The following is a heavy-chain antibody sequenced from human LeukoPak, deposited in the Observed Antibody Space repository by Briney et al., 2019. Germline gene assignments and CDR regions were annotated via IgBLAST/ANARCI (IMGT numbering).Heavy chain of an antibody. CDR1: GFTFSSYS. J-gene: IGHJ5*02. V-gene: IGHV3-21*01. CDR3: ARDLDSSGYYYISGWFDP. Sequence: PGGSLRLSCAASGFTFSSYSMNWVRQAPGKGLEWVSSISSSSSYIYYADSVKGRFTISRDNAKNSLYLQMNSLRAEDTAVYHCARDLDSSGYYYISGWFDPWGQGTLVTVSS. CDR2: ISSSSSYI. D-gene: IGHD3-22*01.